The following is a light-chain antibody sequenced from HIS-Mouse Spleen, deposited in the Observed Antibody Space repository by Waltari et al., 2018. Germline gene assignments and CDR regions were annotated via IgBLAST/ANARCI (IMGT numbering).Light chain of an antibody. J-gene: IGLJ2*01. CDR1: ALPKKY. CDR3: YSTDSSGNHRV. V-gene: IGLV3-10*01. Sequence: SSELTQPPSVSVSSGHTARITFSGAALPKKYAYWYQQKSGQAPVLVIYEDSKRPSGIPERFSGSSSGTMATLTISGAQVEDEADYYCYSTDSSGNHRVFGGGTKLTVL. CDR2: EDS.